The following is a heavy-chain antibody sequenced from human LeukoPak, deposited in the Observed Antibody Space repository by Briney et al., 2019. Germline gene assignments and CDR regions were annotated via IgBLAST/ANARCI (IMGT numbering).Heavy chain of an antibody. CDR3: ARGQH. CDR2: IKQDGSEK. D-gene: IGHD2-15*01. Sequence: GGSLRLSCAASGFTFSSNWMSWVRQAPGKGPEWVANIKQDGSEKYYVDSVKGRFTISRDNAKNSLYLQTNSLRAEDTAIYYCARGQHWGRGILITVSS. CDR1: GFTFSSNW. V-gene: IGHV3-7*01. J-gene: IGHJ4*02.